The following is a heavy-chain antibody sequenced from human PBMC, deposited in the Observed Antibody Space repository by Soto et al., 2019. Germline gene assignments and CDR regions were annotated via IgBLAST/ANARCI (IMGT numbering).Heavy chain of an antibody. CDR1: GFTFSSYE. Sequence: PGGSLRLSCAASGFTFSSYEMNWVRQAPGKGLEWVSYISSSGSTIYYADSAKGRFTISRDNAKNSLYLQMNSLRAEDTAVYYCARVPTPSIYGSGSYSPYNWFDPWGQGTLVTVSS. V-gene: IGHV3-48*03. CDR3: ARVPTPSIYGSGSYSPYNWFDP. D-gene: IGHD3-10*01. CDR2: ISSSGSTI. J-gene: IGHJ5*02.